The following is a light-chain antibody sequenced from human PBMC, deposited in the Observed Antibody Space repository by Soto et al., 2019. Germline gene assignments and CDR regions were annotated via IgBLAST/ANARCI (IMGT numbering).Light chain of an antibody. Sequence: QSALTQPASVSGSPGQSLTISCTGTSSDVGGYNYVSWYQQHPGKAPKLMIYEVSNRPSGVSNRFSGSKSGNTASLTISGLQAEDEADYYCSSYTSSSTPHVVFGGGTKLTVI. CDR2: EVS. CDR3: SSYTSSSTPHVV. J-gene: IGLJ2*01. V-gene: IGLV2-14*01. CDR1: SSDVGGYNY.